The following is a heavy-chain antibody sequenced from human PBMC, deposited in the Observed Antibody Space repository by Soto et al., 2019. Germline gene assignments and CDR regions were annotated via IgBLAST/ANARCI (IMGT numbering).Heavy chain of an antibody. CDR2: IIGGDGDK. D-gene: IGHD3-9*01. CDR3: AKDRDPDGIWTFDS. J-gene: IGHJ5*01. Sequence: PGGSLRLSSAASGFNFRTFTMNWVRQAPGKGLEWVSGIIGGDGDKFYSDSVKGRFTISRDNSKDMLFLQMSSLRVDDTAVYYCAKDRDPDGIWTFDSWGQGTLVTVSS. V-gene: IGHV3-23*01. CDR1: GFNFRTFT.